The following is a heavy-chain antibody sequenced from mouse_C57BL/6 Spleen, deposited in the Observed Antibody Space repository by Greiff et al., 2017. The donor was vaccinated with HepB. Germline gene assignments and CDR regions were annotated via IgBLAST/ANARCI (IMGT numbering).Heavy chain of an antibody. CDR3: ARTGRIHYDYFYAMDY. J-gene: IGHJ4*01. V-gene: IGHV1-22*01. CDR1: GYTFTDYN. Sequence: EVKLMESGPELVKPGASVKMSCKASGYTFTDYNMHWVKQSHGKSLEWIGYINPNNGGTSYNQKFKGKATLTVNKSSSTAYMELRSLTSEDSAVYYCARTGRIHYDYFYAMDYWGQGTSVTVSS. D-gene: IGHD2-4*01. CDR2: INPNNGGT.